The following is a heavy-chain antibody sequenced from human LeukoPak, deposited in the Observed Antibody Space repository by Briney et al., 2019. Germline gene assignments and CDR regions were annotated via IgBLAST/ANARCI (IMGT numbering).Heavy chain of an antibody. Sequence: SETLSLTCAVYGGSFSGYYWSWIRQPPGEGLEWIGEINHSGSTNYNPSLKSRVTISVDTSKNQFSLKLSSVTAADTAVYYCARHPQYRFWSGFRIDYWGQGTLVTVSS. J-gene: IGHJ4*02. D-gene: IGHD3-3*01. V-gene: IGHV4-34*01. CDR1: GGSFSGYY. CDR3: ARHPQYRFWSGFRIDY. CDR2: INHSGST.